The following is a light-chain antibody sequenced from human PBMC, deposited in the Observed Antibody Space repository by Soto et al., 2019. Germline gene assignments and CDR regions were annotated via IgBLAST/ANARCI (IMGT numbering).Light chain of an antibody. J-gene: IGLJ2*01. CDR3: LSYTTSDTFL. V-gene: IGLV2-14*01. CDR1: SSDVGGYKY. CDR2: EVS. Sequence: QSALTQPASVSGSPGQSITIACTGTSSDVGGYKYVSWYQQHPGKAPKLMIYEVSNRPSGVSNRFSGSKSANTASLTISGLRAEDEADYYCLSYTTSDTFLFGGGTKLTVL.